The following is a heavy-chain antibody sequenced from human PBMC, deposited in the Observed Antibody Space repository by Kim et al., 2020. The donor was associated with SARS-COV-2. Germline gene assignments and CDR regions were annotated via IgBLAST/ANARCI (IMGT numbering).Heavy chain of an antibody. CDR1: GYTFTTYG. Sequence: ASVKVSCKASGYTFTTYGISWVRQAPGQGLEWMGWISAYNGNTNYAQKLQGRVTMTTDRSTSTAYMELRSLRSDDTAVYYCAREDRGNWFDPWGQGTLVTVSS. V-gene: IGHV1-18*01. CDR2: ISAYNGNT. J-gene: IGHJ5*02. CDR3: AREDRGNWFDP.